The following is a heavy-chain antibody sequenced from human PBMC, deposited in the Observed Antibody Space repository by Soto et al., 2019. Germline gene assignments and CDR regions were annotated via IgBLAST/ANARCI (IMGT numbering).Heavy chain of an antibody. CDR1: GFTFSAYW. D-gene: IGHD3-16*01. Sequence: GSLRLSCAASGFTFSAYWMSWVRQAPGRGLEWVADTKEDGNEKSYVDAVKGRFSISRDNAKNSLFLQMNSLSVEDTAVYYCARVRRDGNTGFAMDVWGQGTTVTVSS. V-gene: IGHV3-7*05. CDR2: TKEDGNEK. CDR3: ARVRRDGNTGFAMDV. J-gene: IGHJ6*02.